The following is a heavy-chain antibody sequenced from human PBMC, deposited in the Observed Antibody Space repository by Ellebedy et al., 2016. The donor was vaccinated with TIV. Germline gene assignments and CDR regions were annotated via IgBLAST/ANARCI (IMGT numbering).Heavy chain of an antibody. D-gene: IGHD2-8*01. Sequence: GESLKISCAASGFRFSNYWMHWVRQAPGKGLMWVSNIDSDGSTTIYADSVKGRFTISNDNAKNTLYLQMNSLTVEDTGVYYCARGSDGQDYWGQGTLVTVSS. CDR3: ARGSDGQDY. V-gene: IGHV3-74*01. CDR1: GFRFSNYW. J-gene: IGHJ4*02. CDR2: IDSDGSTT.